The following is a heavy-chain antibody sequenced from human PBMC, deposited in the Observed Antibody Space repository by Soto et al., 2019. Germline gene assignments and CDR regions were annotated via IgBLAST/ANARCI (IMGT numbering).Heavy chain of an antibody. CDR1: GFTFSDYY. CDR2: ISSSGSTI. CDR3: ARSPYCSGGSCYPDLSGFYYYYYYMDV. D-gene: IGHD2-15*01. J-gene: IGHJ6*03. V-gene: IGHV3-11*01. Sequence: GGSLRLSCAASGFTFSDYYMSWIRQAPGKGLEWVSYISSSGSTIYYADSVKGRFTISRDNAKNSLYLQMNSLRAEDTAVYYCARSPYCSGGSCYPDLSGFYYYYYYMDVWGKGTTVTVSS.